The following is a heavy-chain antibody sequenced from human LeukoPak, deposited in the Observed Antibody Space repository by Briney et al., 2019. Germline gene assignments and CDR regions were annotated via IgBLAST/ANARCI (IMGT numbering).Heavy chain of an antibody. V-gene: IGHV3-30*02. CDR3: ARELEEPSAWFGELLSWSYYYYYMDV. J-gene: IGHJ6*03. Sequence: GGSLRLSCAASGFTFSSYGMHWVRQAPGKGLEWVAFIRYDGSNKYDADSVKGRFTISRDNSKNTLYLQMNSLRAEETAVYYCARELEEPSAWFGELLSWSYYYYYMDVWGKGTTVTVSS. D-gene: IGHD3-10*01. CDR2: IRYDGSNK. CDR1: GFTFSSYG.